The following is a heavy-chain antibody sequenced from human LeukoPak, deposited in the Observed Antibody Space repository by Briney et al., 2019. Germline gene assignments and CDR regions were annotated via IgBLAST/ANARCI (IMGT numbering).Heavy chain of an antibody. CDR1: GIIFSNYW. J-gene: IGHJ4*02. CDR2: INRDGSST. CDR3: ASGGSGWYRGDY. D-gene: IGHD6-19*01. Sequence: GGSLRLSCAASGIIFSNYWMHWVRQAPGKGLVWVSRINRDGSSTSYADSVKGRFTISRDNAKNSLYLQMNSLRAEDTAVYYCASGGSGWYRGDYWGQGTLVTVSS. V-gene: IGHV3-74*01.